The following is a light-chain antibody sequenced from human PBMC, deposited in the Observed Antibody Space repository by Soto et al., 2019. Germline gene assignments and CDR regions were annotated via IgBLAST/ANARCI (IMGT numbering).Light chain of an antibody. CDR3: QQYGSSGT. V-gene: IGKV3-20*01. Sequence: EIVLTQSPGTLSLSPGERATLSCRASQTVTTDLAWYQQKPGQPPRLLIYGASSRATGIPDRFSGSGSGTDFTLTISRLEPEDFAVYYCQQYGSSGTFGQGTKVDIK. J-gene: IGKJ1*01. CDR1: QTVTTD. CDR2: GAS.